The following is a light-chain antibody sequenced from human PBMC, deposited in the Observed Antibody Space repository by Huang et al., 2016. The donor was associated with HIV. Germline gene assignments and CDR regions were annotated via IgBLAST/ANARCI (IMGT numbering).Light chain of an antibody. J-gene: IGKJ2*01. Sequence: DIVMTQSPLSLPVTPGEPASIYCKSSQSLLNSNGYKYLEWYLQKPGQSPQLLIYLGSDRASGVPDRFSGSGSGTDFTLKISRVEAEDVGVYYCMQSLEAPYTFGQGTKLEIK. CDR1: QSLLNSNGYKY. V-gene: IGKV2-28*01. CDR2: LGS. CDR3: MQSLEAPYT.